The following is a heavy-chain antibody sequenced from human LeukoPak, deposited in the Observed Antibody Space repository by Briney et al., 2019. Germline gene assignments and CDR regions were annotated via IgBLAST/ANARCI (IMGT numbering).Heavy chain of an antibody. V-gene: IGHV4-59*01. CDR2: IYYSGSA. D-gene: IGHD3-10*01. CDR3: ARESFGESIDY. J-gene: IGHJ4*02. CDR1: GGSISSYY. Sequence: SETLSLTCTVSGGSISSYYWSWIRQPPGMGLEWIGYIYYSGSANYNPSLKSRVTISVDTSKNQFSLKLSSVTAADTAVYYCARESFGESIDYWGQGTLVTVSS.